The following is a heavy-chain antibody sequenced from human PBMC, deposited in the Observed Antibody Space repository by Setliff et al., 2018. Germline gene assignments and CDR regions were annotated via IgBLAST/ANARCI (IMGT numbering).Heavy chain of an antibody. CDR1: GFTFSSYA. V-gene: IGHV3-23*01. Sequence: GGSLRLSCAASGFTFSSYAMSWVRQAPGKGLEWVSAISGRGGSTYYADSVKGRFTISRENSKNTLYLKMNSLRAEDTAVYYCAKAIAPIVVVPAAMLEAYWGQGTLVTVSS. CDR2: ISGRGGST. J-gene: IGHJ4*02. D-gene: IGHD2-2*01. CDR3: AKAIAPIVVVPAAMLEAY.